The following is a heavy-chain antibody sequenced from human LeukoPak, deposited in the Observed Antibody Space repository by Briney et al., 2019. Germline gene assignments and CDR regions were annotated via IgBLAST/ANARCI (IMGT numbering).Heavy chain of an antibody. CDR1: GYTFTGYY. J-gene: IGHJ5*02. CDR3: ARARITMVRGVPGDWFDP. CDR2: INPNSGGT. V-gene: IGHV1-2*04. Sequence: GASVKVSCKASGYTFTGYYVHWVRQAPGQGLEWMGWINPNSGGTNYAQKFQGWVTMTRDTSISTAYMELSRLRSDDTAVYYCARARITMVRGVPGDWFDPWGQGTLVTVSS. D-gene: IGHD3-10*01.